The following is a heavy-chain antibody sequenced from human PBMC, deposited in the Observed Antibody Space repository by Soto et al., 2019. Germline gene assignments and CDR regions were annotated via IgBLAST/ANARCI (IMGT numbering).Heavy chain of an antibody. V-gene: IGHV4-59*01. CDR1: GGSSTSYY. D-gene: IGHD5-18*01. J-gene: IGHJ4*02. CDR3: ARARGYSYGLGY. Sequence: SETLSLTCTVSGGSSTSYYWSLIRQPPGKGLEWIGYIYYSGSTNYSPSLKSRVTISVDTSKNQFSLKLSSVTAADTAVYYCARARGYSYGLGYWGQGTLVTVSS. CDR2: IYYSGST.